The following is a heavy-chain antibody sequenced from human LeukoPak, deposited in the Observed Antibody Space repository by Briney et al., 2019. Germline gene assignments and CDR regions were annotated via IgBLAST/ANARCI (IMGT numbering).Heavy chain of an antibody. D-gene: IGHD3-16*01. J-gene: IGHJ3*02. CDR2: FDPEDGET. CDR1: GYTLTELS. Sequence: ASVKVSCKVSGYTLTELSMHWVRQAPGKGLEWMGGFDPEDGETIYAQKFQGRVTMTEDTSTDTAYMELSSLRSEDTAVYYCATAKTMITFGGVTGGAFDIWGQGTMVTVSS. V-gene: IGHV1-24*01. CDR3: ATAKTMITFGGVTGGAFDI.